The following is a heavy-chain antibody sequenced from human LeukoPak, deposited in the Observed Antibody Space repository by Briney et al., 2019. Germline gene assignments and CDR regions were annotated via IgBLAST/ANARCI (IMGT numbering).Heavy chain of an antibody. J-gene: IGHJ4*02. CDR2: IKSDGTYT. V-gene: IGHV3-74*01. D-gene: IGHD4-23*01. CDR1: GFTFSNYW. Sequence: GGSLRLSCAASGFTFSNYWMHWVRQAPGKGLVWVSRIKSDGTYTSYADSVKGRSTNSRDNAKSTLYLQMSSLRVEDRAVYFYARDSARGGNSDYWGQGTLVTVSS. CDR3: ARDSARGGNSDY.